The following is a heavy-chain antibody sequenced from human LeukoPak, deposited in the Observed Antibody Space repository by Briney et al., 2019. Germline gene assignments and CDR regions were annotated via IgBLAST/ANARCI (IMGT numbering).Heavy chain of an antibody. CDR1: GFTFSSYG. J-gene: IGHJ4*02. CDR3: AKDLRRSSGASDAFDY. D-gene: IGHD6-19*01. CDR2: IRYDGSNK. V-gene: IGHV3-30*02. Sequence: PGGSLRLSCAASGFTFSSYGMHWVRQAPGKGLEWVAFIRYDGSNKYYADSVKGRCTISRDNSKNTLYLQVNSLRAEDTAVYYCAKDLRRSSGASDAFDYWGQGTLVTVSS.